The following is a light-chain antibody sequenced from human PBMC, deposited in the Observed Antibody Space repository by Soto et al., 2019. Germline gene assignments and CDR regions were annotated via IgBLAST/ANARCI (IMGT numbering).Light chain of an antibody. CDR2: DAS. CDR3: QQRSNWPPIT. CDR1: QSVSSY. V-gene: IGKV3-11*01. J-gene: IGKJ5*01. Sequence: EIVLTQSPATLSLSPGERATLSCRASQSVSSYLAWYQQKPGQAPRLLIYDASNRATGIPARFSGSASGTAFPLTISSLEPEDFAVYYCQQRSNWPPITFGQGTRLEIK.